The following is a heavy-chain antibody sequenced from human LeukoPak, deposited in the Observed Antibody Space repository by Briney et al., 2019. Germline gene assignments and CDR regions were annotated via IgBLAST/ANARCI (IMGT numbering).Heavy chain of an antibody. J-gene: IGHJ4*02. D-gene: IGHD3-3*02. V-gene: IGHV3-7*04. CDR3: ARDISLAY. CDR2: IKSDGSEK. Sequence: GGSLRLSCAASGFTFTSWMSWVRQAPRKGPECVANIKSDGSEKMYVDSVKGRFTISRDNAKNSVYLQMNSLRAEDTAIYYCARDISLAYWGQGTLVTVSS. CDR1: GFTFTSW.